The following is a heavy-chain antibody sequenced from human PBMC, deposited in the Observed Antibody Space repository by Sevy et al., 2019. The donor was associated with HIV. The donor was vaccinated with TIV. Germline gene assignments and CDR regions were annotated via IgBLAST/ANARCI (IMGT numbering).Heavy chain of an antibody. J-gene: IGHJ3*02. Sequence: GGSLRLSCAASGFTFSSYAMHWVRQAPGKGLEWVAVISYDGSNKYYADSVKGRFTISRDNSKNTLYLQMNSLRAEVTAVYYCARGGRQQLVTVRGQNGHAFDIWGQGTMVTVSS. V-gene: IGHV3-30-3*01. CDR3: ARGGRQQLVTVRGQNGHAFDI. D-gene: IGHD6-13*01. CDR2: ISYDGSNK. CDR1: GFTFSSYA.